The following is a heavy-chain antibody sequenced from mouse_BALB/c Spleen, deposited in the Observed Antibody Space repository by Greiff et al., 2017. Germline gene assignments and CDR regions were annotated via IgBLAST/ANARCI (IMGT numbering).Heavy chain of an antibody. CDR3: ARGEWMDY. Sequence: EVKVVESGGGLVQPGGSRKLSCAASGFTFSSFGMHWVRQAPEKGLEWVACISSGSSTIYYADTVKGRFTISRDNPKNTLFLQMTSLRSEDTAMYYCARGEWMDYWGQGTSVTVSS. V-gene: IGHV5-17*02. D-gene: IGHD1-3*01. CDR2: ISSGSSTI. J-gene: IGHJ4*01. CDR1: GFTFSSFG.